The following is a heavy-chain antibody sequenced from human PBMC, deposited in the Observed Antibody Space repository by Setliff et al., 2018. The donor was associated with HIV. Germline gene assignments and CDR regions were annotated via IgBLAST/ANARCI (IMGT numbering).Heavy chain of an antibody. J-gene: IGHJ3*02. CDR3: AKDPNYGSGTYPDSFQI. Sequence: GSLRLSCEASGFTLRSYAMGWVRQAPGKGLEWVSGISGSGSSTFYGDSVKGRFTISRDNSKNTLYLQMNSLRAEDTAVYYCAKDPNYGSGTYPDSFQIWGQGTMVTVSS. CDR2: ISGSGSST. CDR1: GFTLRSYA. D-gene: IGHD3-10*01. V-gene: IGHV3-23*01.